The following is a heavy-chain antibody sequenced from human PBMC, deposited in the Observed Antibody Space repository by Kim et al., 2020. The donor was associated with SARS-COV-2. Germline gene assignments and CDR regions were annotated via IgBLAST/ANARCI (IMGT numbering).Heavy chain of an antibody. CDR2: ISSSSSYI. CDR1: GFTFSSYS. Sequence: GGSLRLSCAASGFTFSSYSMNWVRQAPGKGLEWVSSISSSSSYIYYADSVKGRFTISRDNAKNSLYLQMNSLRAEDTAVYYCARDLGWAVGWAADYWGQGTLVTVSS. J-gene: IGHJ4*02. V-gene: IGHV3-21*03. CDR3: ARDLGWAVGWAADY. D-gene: IGHD6-19*01.